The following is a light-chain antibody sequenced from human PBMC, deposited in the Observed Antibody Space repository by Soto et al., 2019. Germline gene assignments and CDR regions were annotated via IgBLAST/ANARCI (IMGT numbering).Light chain of an antibody. CDR2: AAS. CDR3: QQASRFPLT. Sequence: DIQMTQSSSSVSASVGDRVTITCRASQGIGRWLAWYQQKPGKAPNFLIYAASSLQSGVPSRFSGGGSGTFFTLTISSLQPEDFATYYCQQASRFPLTFGGGTTVDIK. J-gene: IGKJ4*01. V-gene: IGKV1D-12*01. CDR1: QGIGRW.